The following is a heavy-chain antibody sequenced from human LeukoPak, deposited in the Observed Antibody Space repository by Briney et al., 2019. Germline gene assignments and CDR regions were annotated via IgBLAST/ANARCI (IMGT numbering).Heavy chain of an antibody. CDR3: ATGYDSSWNRDSFDV. D-gene: IGHD1-1*01. CDR2: LDLEDGET. CDR1: GYTLTELS. Sequence: ASVKVSCKVSGYTLTELSMHWVRQAPGRGLEWMGGLDLEDGETIYAQNFQGRVTMTEDTSSDTAYMELSSLRSDDTAVYYCATGYDSSWNRDSFDVWGQGTMVTVSS. V-gene: IGHV1-24*01. J-gene: IGHJ3*01.